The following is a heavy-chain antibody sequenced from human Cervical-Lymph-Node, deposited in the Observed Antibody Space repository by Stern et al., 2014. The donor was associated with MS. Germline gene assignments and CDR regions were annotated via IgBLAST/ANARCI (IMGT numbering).Heavy chain of an antibody. CDR1: GFTLSRYW. CDR3: ARDVQGDGNYNLDH. D-gene: IGHD1-1*01. Sequence: EVQLLESGGGLVQPGGSLRLSCAASGFTLSRYWMHWVRQAPGKGLVWISRMNSDGSTTTYADSVKGRFTISRDNAKNMVYLQVNSLRADDTAVYYCARDVQGDGNYNLDHWGQGTLVTVSS. CDR2: MNSDGSTT. J-gene: IGHJ4*02. V-gene: IGHV3-74*01.